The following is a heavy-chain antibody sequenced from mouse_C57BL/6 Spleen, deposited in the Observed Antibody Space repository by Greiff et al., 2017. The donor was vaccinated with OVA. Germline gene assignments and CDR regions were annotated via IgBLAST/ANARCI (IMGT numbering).Heavy chain of an antibody. V-gene: IGHV1-69*01. CDR1: GYTFTSYW. CDR3: ARKRYYAMDY. Sequence: QVQLKQPGAELVMPGASVKLSCKTSGYTFTSYWMHWVKQRPGQGLEWIGEIDPSDSYTNNNQKFKGKSTLTVDKSSSTAYMQLSSLTSEDSAVYYCARKRYYAMDYWGQGTSVTVSS. J-gene: IGHJ4*01. CDR2: IDPSDSYT.